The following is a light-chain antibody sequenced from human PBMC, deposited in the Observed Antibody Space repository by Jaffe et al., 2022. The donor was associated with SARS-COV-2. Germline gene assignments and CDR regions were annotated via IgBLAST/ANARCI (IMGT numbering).Light chain of an antibody. CDR1: QSILHISNNNNY. CDR3: QQYYSTPFT. CDR2: WAS. Sequence: DIVMTQSPDSLAVSLGERATINCKASQSILHISNNNNYLAWYQQKPGQPPKLLIYWASTRESGVPDRFSGSGSGADFTLTISGLQAEDVAVYYCQQYYSTPFTFGPGTKVDIK. J-gene: IGKJ3*01. V-gene: IGKV4-1*01.